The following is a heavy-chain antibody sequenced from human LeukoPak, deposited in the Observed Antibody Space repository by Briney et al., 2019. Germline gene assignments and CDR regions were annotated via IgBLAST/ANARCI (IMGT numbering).Heavy chain of an antibody. CDR1: GGSFSGYY. CDR3: ARGFRGGRYYYGMDV. D-gene: IGHD2-15*01. V-gene: IGHV4-34*01. CDR2: INHSGST. Sequence: SETLSLTCAVYGGSFSGYYLSWIRQPPGKGLEWIGEINHSGSTNYNPSLKSRVTISVDTSKNQFSLKLSYVTAADTAVYYCARGFRGGRYYYGMDVWGKGTTVTVSS. J-gene: IGHJ6*04.